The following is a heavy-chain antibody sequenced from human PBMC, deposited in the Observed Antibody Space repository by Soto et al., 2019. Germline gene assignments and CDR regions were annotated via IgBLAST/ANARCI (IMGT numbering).Heavy chain of an antibody. CDR2: IIPVLNIT. J-gene: IGHJ4*02. CDR1: GGTFTNST. CDR3: AKEPAGSGPFQI. V-gene: IGHV1-69*02. Sequence: QVQLVQSGTEMKRPGSSVKVSCETSGGTFTNSTFNWVRQAPGQGLEWMGWIIPVLNITNYAQKFQGRINVAADKSTSTAYLRLSSRGYDGTAIYFCAKEPAGSGPFQIRGQGTLVTVSS. D-gene: IGHD1-26*01.